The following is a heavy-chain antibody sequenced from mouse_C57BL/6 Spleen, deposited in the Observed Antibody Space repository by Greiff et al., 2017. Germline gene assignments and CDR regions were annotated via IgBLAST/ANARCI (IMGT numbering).Heavy chain of an antibody. V-gene: IGHV1-15*01. CDR3: TRWLLGGAMDY. Sequence: QVHVKQSGAELVRPGASVTLSCKASGYTFTDYEMHWVKQTPVHGLEWIGAIDPETGGTAYNQKFKGKAILTADKSSSTAYMELRSLTSEDSAVYYCTRWLLGGAMDYWGQGTSVTVSS. CDR2: IDPETGGT. CDR1: GYTFTDYE. D-gene: IGHD2-3*01. J-gene: IGHJ4*01.